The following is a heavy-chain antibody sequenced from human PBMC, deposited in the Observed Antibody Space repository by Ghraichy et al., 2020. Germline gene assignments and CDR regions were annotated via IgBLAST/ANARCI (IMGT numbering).Heavy chain of an antibody. V-gene: IGHV3-21*01. CDR2: ISSSSSYI. CDR1: GFTFSSYS. Sequence: GGSLRLSCAASGFTFSSYSMNWVRQAPGKGLEWVSSISSSSSYIYYADSVKGRFTISRDNAKNSLYLQMNSLRAEDTAVYYCARMCSSTSCYLGPPYYYYGMDVWGQGTTVTVSS. CDR3: ARMCSSTSCYLGPPYYYYGMDV. J-gene: IGHJ6*02. D-gene: IGHD2-2*01.